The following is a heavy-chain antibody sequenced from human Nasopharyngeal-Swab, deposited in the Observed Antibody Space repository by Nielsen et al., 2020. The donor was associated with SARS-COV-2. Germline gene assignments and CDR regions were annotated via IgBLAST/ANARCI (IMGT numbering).Heavy chain of an antibody. V-gene: IGHV1-2*04. CDR3: ARSHIVVVTDAFDI. Sequence: ASVKVSCKASGYTFNSHYMHWVRQAPGQGPEWMGIINPSGGGTNYAQKFQGWVTMTRDTSISTAYMELSRLRSDDTAVYYCARSHIVVVTDAFDIWGQGTMVTVSS. J-gene: IGHJ3*02. D-gene: IGHD2-21*02. CDR2: INPSGGGT. CDR1: GYTFNSHY.